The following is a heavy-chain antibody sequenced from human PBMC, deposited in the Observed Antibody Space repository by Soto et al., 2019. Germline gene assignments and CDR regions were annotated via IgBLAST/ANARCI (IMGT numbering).Heavy chain of an antibody. CDR2: INAGNGNS. J-gene: IGHJ6*02. CDR1: GYTFTSYA. V-gene: IGHV1-3*01. Sequence: QVQLVQSGAEVKKPGASVKVSCKASGYTFTSYAMHWVRQAPGQWLEWMGWINAGNGNSKYSQKFQGRVTITRDTSASTAYMELSRLRSEDTAVYYCARGLGAIGFPDDYYYGMDVWGQGTTVTVSS. CDR3: ARGLGAIGFPDDYYYGMDV. D-gene: IGHD2-21*01.